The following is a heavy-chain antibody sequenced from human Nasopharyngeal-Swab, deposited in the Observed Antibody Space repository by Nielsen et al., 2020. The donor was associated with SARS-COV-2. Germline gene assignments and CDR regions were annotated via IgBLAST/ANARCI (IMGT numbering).Heavy chain of an antibody. J-gene: IGHJ4*02. D-gene: IGHD3-9*01. CDR2: ISSSSSYI. V-gene: IGHV3-21*01. CDR1: GFTFSSYS. Sequence: GESLKISCAASGFTFSSYSMNWVRQAPGKGLEWVSSISSSSSYIYYADSVKGRFTISRDNAKNSLYLQMNSLRAEDTAVYYCARGRYFDWHVFDYWGQGTLVTASS. CDR3: ARGRYFDWHVFDY.